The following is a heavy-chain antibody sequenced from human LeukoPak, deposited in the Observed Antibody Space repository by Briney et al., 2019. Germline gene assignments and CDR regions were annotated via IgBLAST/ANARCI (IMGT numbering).Heavy chain of an antibody. CDR3: ARDPRYSSGWYDY. CDR2: INAGNGNT. J-gene: IGHJ4*02. V-gene: IGHV1-3*01. Sequence: GASVTVSCKASGYTFTSYAMHWVRQAPGQRLGWMGWINAGNGNTKYSQKFQGRVTITRDTSASTAYVELSSLRSEDTAVYYCARDPRYSSGWYDYWGQGTLVTVSS. CDR1: GYTFTSYA. D-gene: IGHD6-19*01.